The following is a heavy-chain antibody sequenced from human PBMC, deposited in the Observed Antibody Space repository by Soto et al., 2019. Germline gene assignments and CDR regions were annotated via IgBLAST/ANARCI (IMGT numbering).Heavy chain of an antibody. Sequence: QITLKESGPTLVKPTQTLTLTCTFSGFSLSTSGVVVGWIRQPPGKALEWLALIYWDDDKRYSPSLKSRLTSTKDTSKNQVVLTMTNMDPVDTATYYCAHPTTVTSDDAFDIWGQGTMVTVSS. J-gene: IGHJ3*02. V-gene: IGHV2-5*02. CDR2: IYWDDDK. CDR1: GFSLSTSGVV. CDR3: AHPTTVTSDDAFDI. D-gene: IGHD4-17*01.